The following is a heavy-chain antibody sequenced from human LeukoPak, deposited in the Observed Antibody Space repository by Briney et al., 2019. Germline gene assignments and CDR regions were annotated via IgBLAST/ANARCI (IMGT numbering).Heavy chain of an antibody. V-gene: IGHV3-23*01. CDR3: ARDLRNAVGYGMDV. CDR1: GFTFSNYG. CDR2: TSGSGASP. D-gene: IGHD6-19*01. J-gene: IGHJ6*02. Sequence: QAGGSLRPACAASGFTFSNYGMNWVRQAPGKGLEWVSGTSGSGASPEYADSVKGRFSISRDISKSTVYLQMNSLRVEETAVYYCARDLRNAVGYGMDVWGQGTTVTVSS.